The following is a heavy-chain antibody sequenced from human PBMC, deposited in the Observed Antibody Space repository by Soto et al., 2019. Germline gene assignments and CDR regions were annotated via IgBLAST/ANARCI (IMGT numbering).Heavy chain of an antibody. J-gene: IGHJ4*02. CDR2: FDPEDGET. CDR1: GYTLTELS. V-gene: IGHV1-24*01. CDR3: APGSRHYGSGSYYSAIDY. D-gene: IGHD3-10*01. Sequence: ASVKVSCKVSGYTLTELSMHWVRQAPGKGLEWMGGFDPEDGETIYAQKFQGRVTMTEDTSTDTAYMELSSLRSEDTAVYYYAPGSRHYGSGSYYSAIDYWGEGTLVTVSS.